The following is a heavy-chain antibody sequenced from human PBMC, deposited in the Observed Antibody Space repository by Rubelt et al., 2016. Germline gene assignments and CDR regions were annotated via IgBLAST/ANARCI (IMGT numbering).Heavy chain of an antibody. J-gene: IGHJ4*02. CDR1: GGSISSSSYY. V-gene: IGHV4-39*07. CDR2: INHSGST. CDR3: AREGHGEYIRFPDY. Sequence: GGSISSSSYYWGWIRQPPGKGLEWIGEINHSGSTNYNPSLKSRVTISVDTSKNQFSLKLSSVTAADTAVYYCAREGHGEYIRFPDYWGQGTLVTVSS. D-gene: IGHD6-6*01.